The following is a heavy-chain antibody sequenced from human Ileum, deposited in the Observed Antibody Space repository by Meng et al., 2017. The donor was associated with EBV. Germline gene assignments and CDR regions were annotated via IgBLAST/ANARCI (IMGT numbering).Heavy chain of an antibody. CDR2: ISAIDYST. J-gene: IGHJ4*02. CDR3: AQGDGLDY. CDR1: GFTFSSYA. D-gene: IGHD5-24*01. Sequence: EVQLLESGGGLVQRGGALRLSCAASGFTFSSYAMSWVRQAPGRGLEWVSAISAIDYSTYDADSVRGRFTITRDNSKNTVYLQMNSLRADDTAVYYCAQGDGLDYWGQGTLVTVSS. V-gene: IGHV3-23*01.